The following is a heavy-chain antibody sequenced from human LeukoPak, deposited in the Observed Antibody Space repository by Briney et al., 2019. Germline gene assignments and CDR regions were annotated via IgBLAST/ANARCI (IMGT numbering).Heavy chain of an antibody. CDR2: IYYSGST. CDR1: GGSISSYY. D-gene: IGHD4-17*01. V-gene: IGHV4-59*01. CDR3: ARAGFGYGDYLDY. J-gene: IGHJ4*02. Sequence: PSEILSLTCTVSGGSISSYYWSWIRQPPGKGLEWIGYIYYSGSTNYNPSLKSRVTISVDTSKNQFSLKLSSVTAADTAVYYCARAGFGYGDYLDYWGQGTLVTVSS.